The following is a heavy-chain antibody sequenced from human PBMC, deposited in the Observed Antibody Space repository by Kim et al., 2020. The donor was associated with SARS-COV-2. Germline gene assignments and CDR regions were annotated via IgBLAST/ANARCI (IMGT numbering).Heavy chain of an antibody. J-gene: IGHJ3*02. CDR3: AGGMGYCSSTSCYAHAMDI. V-gene: IGHV3-74*01. D-gene: IGHD2-2*01. Sequence: GRFTISGDNAKNTLYLQMNSLRAEDTAVYYCAGGMGYCSSTSCYAHAMDIWGQGTMVTVSS.